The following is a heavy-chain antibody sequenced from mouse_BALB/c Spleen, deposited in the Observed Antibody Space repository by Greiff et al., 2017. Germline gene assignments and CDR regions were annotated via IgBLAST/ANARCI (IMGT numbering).Heavy chain of an antibody. CDR1: GYTFTSYY. CDR2: INPSNGGT. V-gene: IGHV1S81*02. Sequence: VQLHQSGAELVKPGASVKLSCKASGYTFTSYYMYWVKQRPGQGLEWIGEINPSNGGTNFNEKFKSKATLTVDKSSSTAYMQLSSLTSEDSAVYYCTRPFAYWGQGTLVTVSA. J-gene: IGHJ3*01. CDR3: TRPFAY.